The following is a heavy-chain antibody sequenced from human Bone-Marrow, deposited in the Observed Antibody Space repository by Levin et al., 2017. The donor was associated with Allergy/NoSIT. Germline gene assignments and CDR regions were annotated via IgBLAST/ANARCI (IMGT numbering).Heavy chain of an antibody. Sequence: SVKVSCKPSGGNFRTFAISWLRQAPGQGLEWMGGIIPVSGAADYAQGFQGRVTITADEATSTAYLELRSLTFKDTAMYYCATLRYYYGSGSLYYFDSWGQGSLVTVSA. CDR1: GGNFRTFA. V-gene: IGHV1-69*13. D-gene: IGHD3-10*01. CDR3: ATLRYYYGSGSLYYFDS. CDR2: IIPVSGAA. J-gene: IGHJ4*02.